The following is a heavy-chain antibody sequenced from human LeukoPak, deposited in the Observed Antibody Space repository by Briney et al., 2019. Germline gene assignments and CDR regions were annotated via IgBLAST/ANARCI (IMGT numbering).Heavy chain of an antibody. Sequence: HSGGSLRLSCAASGFTFSSYAMHWVRQAPGKGLEWVAVISYDGSNKYYADSVKGRFTISRDNSKNTLYLQMNSLRAEDTAVYYCLPGATTDVDYWGQGTLVSVSS. CDR2: ISYDGSNK. CDR1: GFTFSSYA. D-gene: IGHD1-26*01. CDR3: LPGATTDVDY. V-gene: IGHV3-30-3*01. J-gene: IGHJ4*02.